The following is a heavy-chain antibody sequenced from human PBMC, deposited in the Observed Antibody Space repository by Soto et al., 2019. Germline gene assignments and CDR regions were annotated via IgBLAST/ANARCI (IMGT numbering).Heavy chain of an antibody. CDR3: ARGYYDILTALPNWFDP. D-gene: IGHD3-9*01. V-gene: IGHV1-69*13. CDR2: IIPIFGTA. CDR1: GYTFTGYY. J-gene: IGHJ5*02. Sequence: ASVKVSCKASGYTFTGYYMHWVRQAPGQGLEWMGGIIPIFGTANYAQKFQGRVTITADESTSTAYMELSSLRSEDTAVYYCARGYYDILTALPNWFDPWGQGTLVTVSS.